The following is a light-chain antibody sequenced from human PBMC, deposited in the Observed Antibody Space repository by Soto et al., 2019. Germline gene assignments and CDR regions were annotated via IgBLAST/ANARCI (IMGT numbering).Light chain of an antibody. CDR2: GAS. CDR1: QSVSSN. CDR3: QQYYDWTPWT. V-gene: IGKV3-15*01. Sequence: EVVMTQFPATLSVSPGERATLSCRASQSVSSNLAWYQQKPGQAPRVLIYGASTRATGIPARFSGSGSGTEFTLTISSMQSEDFAVYYCQQYYDWTPWTFGQGTKVEFK. J-gene: IGKJ1*01.